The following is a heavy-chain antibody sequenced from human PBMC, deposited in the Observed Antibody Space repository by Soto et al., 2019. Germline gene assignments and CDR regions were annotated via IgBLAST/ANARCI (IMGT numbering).Heavy chain of an antibody. V-gene: IGHV3-15*01. CDR1: GFTFSNAW. CDR3: TTRTYSGSYDAFDI. CDR2: IKSKTDGGTT. J-gene: IGHJ3*02. D-gene: IGHD1-26*01. Sequence: GGSLRLSCAASGFTFSNAWMSWVRQAPGKGLEWVGRIKSKTDGGTTDYAAPVKGRFTISRDDSKNTLYLQMNSLKTEDTAVYYCTTRTYSGSYDAFDIWGQGTMVTVSS.